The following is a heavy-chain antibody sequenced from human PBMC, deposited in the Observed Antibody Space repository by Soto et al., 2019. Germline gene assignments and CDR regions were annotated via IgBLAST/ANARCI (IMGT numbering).Heavy chain of an antibody. J-gene: IGHJ4*02. Sequence: QVQLVDSGGGVVQPGTSLRLSCAASGFNFTTYGMHWVRQAPGKGLEWVAVISYDGTNKCYEDSVDGRFTISRDNSKNTLLLHMNSLRPEDTAVYYCARGTPYTTGWYYFDFWGQGTLVTVA. V-gene: IGHV3-30*03. CDR2: ISYDGTNK. CDR1: GFNFTTYG. D-gene: IGHD6-19*01. CDR3: ARGTPYTTGWYYFDF.